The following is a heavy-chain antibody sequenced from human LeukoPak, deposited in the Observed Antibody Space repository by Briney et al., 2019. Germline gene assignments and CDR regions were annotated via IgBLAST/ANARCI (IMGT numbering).Heavy chain of an antibody. CDR2: IYYSGST. V-gene: IGHV4-39*02. Sequence: TSETLSLTCTVSGGSISSSSYYWGWIRQPPGKGLEWIGSIYYSGSTYYNPSLQGRFTISRDNAKNTLYLQMNSLRVEDTAVYYCARDWAYTQLDIWGRGSLVTVSS. CDR1: GGSISSSSYY. J-gene: IGHJ2*01. CDR3: ARDWAYTQLDI. D-gene: IGHD2-21*01.